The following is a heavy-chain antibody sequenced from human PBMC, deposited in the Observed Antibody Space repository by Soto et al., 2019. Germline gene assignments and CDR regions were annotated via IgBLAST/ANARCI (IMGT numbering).Heavy chain of an antibody. CDR2: INPNSGGT. J-gene: IGHJ6*02. CDR1: GYTFTGYY. CDR3: AIRGYSYGYTDYYGMDV. Sequence: ASVKVSCNASGYTFTGYYMHWVRQAPGQGLEWMGWINPNSGGTSYAQKFQGRVTMTRDTSISTAYMELSRLRSDDTAVYYCAIRGYSYGYTDYYGMDVWGQGTTVTVAS. D-gene: IGHD5-18*01. V-gene: IGHV1-2*02.